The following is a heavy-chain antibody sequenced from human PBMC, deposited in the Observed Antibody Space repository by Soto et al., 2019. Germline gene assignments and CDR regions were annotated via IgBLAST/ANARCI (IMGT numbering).Heavy chain of an antibody. Sequence: SETLSLTCTVSGGSISSGDYYWSWIRQPPGKGLEWIGYIYYSGSTYYNPSLKSRVTISVDTSKNQFSLKLSSVTAADTAVYYCARLKYYYYGMDVWGQGTTVTVSS. J-gene: IGHJ6*02. CDR2: IYYSGST. CDR3: ARLKYYYYGMDV. CDR1: GGSISSGDYY. V-gene: IGHV4-30-4*01.